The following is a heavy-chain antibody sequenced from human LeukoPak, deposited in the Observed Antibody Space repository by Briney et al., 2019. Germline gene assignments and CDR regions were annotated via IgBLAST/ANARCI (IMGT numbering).Heavy chain of an antibody. CDR3: ARGAVVAAAGPYYYYGMDV. CDR1: GGSFSGYY. V-gene: IGHV4-34*01. J-gene: IGHJ6*02. D-gene: IGHD6-13*01. Sequence: SETLSLTCAVYGGSFSGYYWSWIRQPPGEGLEWIGEINHSGSTNYNPSLKSRVTISVDTSKNQFSLKLSSVTAADTAVYYCARGAVVAAAGPYYYYGMDVWGQGTTVTVSS. CDR2: INHSGST.